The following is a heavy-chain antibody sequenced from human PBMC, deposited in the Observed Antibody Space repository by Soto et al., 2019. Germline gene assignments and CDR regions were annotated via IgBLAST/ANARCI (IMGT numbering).Heavy chain of an antibody. CDR1: EGTFNSYA. Sequence: QAQVVQSGAEVRKPGSSVKLSCKASEGTFNSYAIAWVRQAPGQGLEWMGGIIPYYNTINYAQKFQDRVKIPADDSTNTVYMELSSLRSDDTSVYFCASGASRWYPYFFDSRAQGTLVTVSS. CDR2: IIPYYNTI. CDR3: ASGASRWYPYFFDS. V-gene: IGHV1-69*01. J-gene: IGHJ4*02. D-gene: IGHD6-13*01.